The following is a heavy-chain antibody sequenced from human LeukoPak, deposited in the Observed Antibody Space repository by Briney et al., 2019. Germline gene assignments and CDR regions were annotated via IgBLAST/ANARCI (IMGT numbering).Heavy chain of an antibody. CDR1: GGTFSSYA. CDR3: ARAALVAAAGTHLDY. J-gene: IGHJ4*02. D-gene: IGHD6-13*01. V-gene: IGHV1-69*04. CDR2: IIPILGIA. Sequence: GASVKVSCKASGGTFSSYAISWVRQAPGQGLEWMGRIIPILGIANYAQKFQGRVTITADKSTSTAYMELSSLRSEDTAVYYCARAALVAAAGTHLDYWGQGTLVTVSS.